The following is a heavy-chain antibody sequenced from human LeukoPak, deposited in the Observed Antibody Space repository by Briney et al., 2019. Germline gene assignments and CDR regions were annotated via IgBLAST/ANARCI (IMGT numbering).Heavy chain of an antibody. CDR1: GFTFSSYA. J-gene: IGHJ3*02. Sequence: SGGSLRLSCAASGFTFSSYAMSWVRQAPGKGLEYVSAISSNGGSTYYANSVKGRFTISRDNSKNTLYLQMGSLRAEDMAVYYCARDYQGTTGAFDIWGQGTMVTVSS. D-gene: IGHD1-14*01. CDR2: ISSNGGST. CDR3: ARDYQGTTGAFDI. V-gene: IGHV3-64*01.